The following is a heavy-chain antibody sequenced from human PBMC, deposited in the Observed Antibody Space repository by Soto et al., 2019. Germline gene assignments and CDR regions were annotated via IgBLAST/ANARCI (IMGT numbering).Heavy chain of an antibody. Sequence: QAGGSLRLSCAASGFTFSSYSMNWVRQAPGKGLEWVSYISSSSSTIYYADSVKGRFTISRDNAKNSLYLQMNSLRDEDTAVYYCARVPVLRFLEWLLYSGMDVWGQGTTVTVSS. V-gene: IGHV3-48*02. CDR1: GFTFSSYS. CDR3: ARVPVLRFLEWLLYSGMDV. CDR2: ISSSSSTI. D-gene: IGHD3-3*01. J-gene: IGHJ6*02.